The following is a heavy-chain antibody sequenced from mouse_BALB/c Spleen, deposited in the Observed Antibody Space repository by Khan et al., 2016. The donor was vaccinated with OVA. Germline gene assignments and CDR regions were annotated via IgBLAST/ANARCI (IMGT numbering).Heavy chain of an antibody. V-gene: IGHV1-20*02. CDR3: ARIHGSDFDY. J-gene: IGHJ2*01. CDR1: GYSFTGYF. CDR2: INPHIGET. Sequence: VRLQQSGPELVKPGASVKISCKASGYSFTGYFMNWVIQSHGKSLEWIGRINPHIGETFYNQKFKGKATLTVDESSSTAHMELRSLASEDSAVYYCARIHGSDFDYWGQGTTLTVSS. D-gene: IGHD1-1*01.